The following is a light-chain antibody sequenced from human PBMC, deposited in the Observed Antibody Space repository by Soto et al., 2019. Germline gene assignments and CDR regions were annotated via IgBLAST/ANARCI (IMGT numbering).Light chain of an antibody. J-gene: IGKJ1*01. CDR1: QSVSTNN. Sequence: EIVLTQSPGTLSSSPGERATLSCRASQSVSTNNLAWYQQKPGQAPRLLIYGASTRATGIPARFSGSGSGTDFTLTISRLEPEDFAVYYCQQYGSSPRTFGQGTKVDIK. CDR2: GAS. V-gene: IGKV3-20*01. CDR3: QQYGSSPRT.